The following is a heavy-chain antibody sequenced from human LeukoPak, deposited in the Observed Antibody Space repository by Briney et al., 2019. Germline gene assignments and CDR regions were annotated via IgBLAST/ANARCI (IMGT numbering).Heavy chain of an antibody. CDR1: GGTFSSYA. D-gene: IGHD3-10*01. CDR2: IIPILGIA. Sequence: SVKVSCKASGGTFSSYAISWVRQAPGQGLEWMGRIIPILGIANYAQKFQGRVTITADKSTSTAYMGLSSLRSEDTAVYYCARGSRMAQGVPPDYWGQGTLVTVSS. V-gene: IGHV1-69*04. J-gene: IGHJ4*02. CDR3: ARGSRMAQGVPPDY.